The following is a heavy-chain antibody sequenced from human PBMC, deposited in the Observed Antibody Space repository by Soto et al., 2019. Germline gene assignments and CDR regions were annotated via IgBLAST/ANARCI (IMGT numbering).Heavy chain of an antibody. CDR3: ARITTVVDY. Sequence: SETLSLTCAVYGGSFSGYYWSWIRQPPGKGLEWIGEINHSGSTNYNPSLKSRVTISVDTSKNQFSLKLSSVTAADTAVYYCARITTVVDYWGQGTLVTVSS. J-gene: IGHJ4*02. V-gene: IGHV4-34*01. CDR2: INHSGST. D-gene: IGHD4-17*01. CDR1: GGSFSGYY.